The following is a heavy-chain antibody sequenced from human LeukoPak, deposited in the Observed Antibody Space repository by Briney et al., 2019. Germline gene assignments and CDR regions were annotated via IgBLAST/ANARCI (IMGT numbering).Heavy chain of an antibody. CDR1: GGSISSYY. CDR3: ARVRGHLDIVVVPAAMRGPTYYFDY. V-gene: IGHV3-11*06. D-gene: IGHD2-2*03. CDR2: ISSSSSYT. J-gene: IGHJ4*02. Sequence: LSLTCTVSGGSISSYYWSWIRQAPGKGLEWVSYISSSSSYTNYADSVKGRFTISRDNAKNSLYLQMNSLRAEDTAVYYCARVRGHLDIVVVPAAMRGPTYYFDYWGQGTLVTVSS.